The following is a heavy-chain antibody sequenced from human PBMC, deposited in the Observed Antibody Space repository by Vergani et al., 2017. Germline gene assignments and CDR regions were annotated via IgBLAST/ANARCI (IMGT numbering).Heavy chain of an antibody. V-gene: IGHV3-30*04. J-gene: IGHJ5*02. CDR2: ISYDGSNK. D-gene: IGHD6-13*01. CDR1: GFTFSSYA. CDR3: ASGVGSSWYSGIDP. Sequence: VQLVESGGGLVQPGGSLRLSCAASGFTFSSYAMHWVRQAPGKGLEWVAVISYDGSNKYYADSVKGRFTISRDNSKNTLYLQMNSLRAEDTAVYYCASGVGSSWYSGIDPWGQGTLVTVSS.